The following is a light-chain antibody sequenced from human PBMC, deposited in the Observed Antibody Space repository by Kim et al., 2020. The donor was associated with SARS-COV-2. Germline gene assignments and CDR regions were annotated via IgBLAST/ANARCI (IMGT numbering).Light chain of an antibody. V-gene: IGKV3-20*01. CDR2: GAS. CDR3: QQYRT. J-gene: IGKJ1*01. CDR1: QSVSSSY. Sequence: TLSLAQGERATLSCRASQSVSSSYLAWYQQKPGQAPRLLIYGASSRATGIPDRFSGSGSGTDFTLTISRLEPEDFAVYYCQQYRTFGQGTKVEIK.